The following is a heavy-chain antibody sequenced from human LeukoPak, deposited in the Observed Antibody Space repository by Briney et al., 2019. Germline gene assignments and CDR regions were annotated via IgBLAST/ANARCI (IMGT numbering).Heavy chain of an antibody. CDR1: GLTVSSYG. J-gene: IGHJ4*02. CDR2: IIGSAVST. Sequence: PGESLRLSCGASGLTVSSYGMSWVRQAPGKGLEWVSTIIGSAVSTYYADSVKGRFTISRDDSKNTVYLQMNSLRAEDTAVYSCAKYTSGTSYRGLDQWGQGTLVTVSP. V-gene: IGHV3-23*01. D-gene: IGHD3-10*01. CDR3: AKYTSGTSYRGLDQ.